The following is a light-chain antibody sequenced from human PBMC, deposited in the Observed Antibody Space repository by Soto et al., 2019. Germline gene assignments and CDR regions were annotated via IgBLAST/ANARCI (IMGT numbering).Light chain of an antibody. J-gene: IGKJ4*01. Sequence: DMQMTQSPSSLSAAVGDRVTSTCQASRDISNYLNWYQQKPGKAPKLLIYDASNLETGVPSRFSGSGSGTDFTSTISRLQPEDIATYYCQQYDNLPLTLGGGTKGHI. V-gene: IGKV1-33*01. CDR3: QQYDNLPLT. CDR2: DAS. CDR1: RDISNY.